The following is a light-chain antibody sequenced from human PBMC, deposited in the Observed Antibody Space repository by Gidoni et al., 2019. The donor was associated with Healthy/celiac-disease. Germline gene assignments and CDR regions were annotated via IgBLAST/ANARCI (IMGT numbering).Light chain of an antibody. CDR3: QKYGSSPWT. Sequence: LTQSRCKLSLSPGEYAPLSCRASQSVSSGYLAWYQQKPGQTPRCLVDGPSSRATGIPDRFSGSGSETDFTLTISRLEPEEFAVYYCQKYGSSPWTFGQGTKVEIQ. CDR2: GPS. J-gene: IGKJ1*01. V-gene: IGKV3-20*01. CDR1: QSVSSGY.